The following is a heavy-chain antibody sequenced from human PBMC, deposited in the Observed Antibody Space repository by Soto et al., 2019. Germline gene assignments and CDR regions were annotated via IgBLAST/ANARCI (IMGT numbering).Heavy chain of an antibody. CDR2: IYHSGST. V-gene: IGHV4-4*02. CDR1: SGSISSSNW. J-gene: IGHJ6*03. Sequence: QVQLQESGPGLVKPSGTLSLTCAVSSGSISSSNWWSWVRQPPGKGLEWIGEIYHSGSTNYNPSLQSRVTIAVDKSKNQFSLKLSSVTAADTAVYYCARALGYGSGRHNYYYYYMDVWGKGTTVTVSS. D-gene: IGHD3-10*01. CDR3: ARALGYGSGRHNYYYYYMDV.